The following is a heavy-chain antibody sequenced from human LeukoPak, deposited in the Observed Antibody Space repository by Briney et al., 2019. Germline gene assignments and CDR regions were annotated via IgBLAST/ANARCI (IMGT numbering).Heavy chain of an antibody. CDR1: SDSFSSYY. CDR2: IYYSGSS. Sequence: SETLSLTCTVSSDSFSSYYWSWIRQPPGKGLEWIGYIYYSGSSNYNPSLKSRGTMSVDTSKSQFSLKVSSVTAADTAVYYCARTEYYFDHWGQGTLVTVSS. CDR3: ARTEYYFDH. D-gene: IGHD1-14*01. V-gene: IGHV4-59*01. J-gene: IGHJ4*02.